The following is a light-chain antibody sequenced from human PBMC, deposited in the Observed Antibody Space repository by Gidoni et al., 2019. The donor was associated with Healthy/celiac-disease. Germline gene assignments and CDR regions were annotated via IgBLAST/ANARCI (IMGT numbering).Light chain of an antibody. Sequence: DIVMTQTHDSLAVAMCERATNNCKSSQSVLYSSNNKNYLACYQQKPGQPPKLLIYWAATRESGVPDRFSGSGSGTDFTLTISSLQAEDVSVYYCQQYYSTPLTFGGGTKVEIK. CDR3: QQYYSTPLT. CDR2: WAA. CDR1: QSVLYSSNNKNY. V-gene: IGKV4-1*01. J-gene: IGKJ4*01.